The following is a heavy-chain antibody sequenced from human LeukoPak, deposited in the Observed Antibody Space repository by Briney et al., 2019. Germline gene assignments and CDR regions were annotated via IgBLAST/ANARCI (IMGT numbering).Heavy chain of an antibody. CDR2: INPNSGGT. Sequence: ASVKVSCKASGYTFTGYYMHWVRQAPGQGLEWMGWINPNSGGTNYAQKFQGRVTMTRDTSISTAYMELSRLRSDDTAVYYCARERIAAGNYYYYGMDVWGQGTTVTVSS. D-gene: IGHD6-6*01. CDR3: ARERIAAGNYYYYGMDV. J-gene: IGHJ6*02. V-gene: IGHV1-2*02. CDR1: GYTFTGYY.